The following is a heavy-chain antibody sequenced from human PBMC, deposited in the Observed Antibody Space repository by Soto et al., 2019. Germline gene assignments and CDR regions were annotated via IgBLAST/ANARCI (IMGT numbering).Heavy chain of an antibody. CDR1: GYTFTNYG. V-gene: IGHV1-18*01. CDR2: ISADNGNT. J-gene: IGHJ4*02. D-gene: IGHD3-22*01. CDR3: ARLGYDSSGPIFDY. Sequence: ASVKVSCKASGYTFTNYGISWVRQAPGQGLEWVGWISADNGNTNYAQNLQGRVTMTTDTSTSTAYMDLRSLRSDDTAVYYCARLGYDSSGPIFDYWGQGTLVTVSS.